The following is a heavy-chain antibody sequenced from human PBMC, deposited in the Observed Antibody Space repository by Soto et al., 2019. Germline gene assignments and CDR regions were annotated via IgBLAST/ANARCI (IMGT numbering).Heavy chain of an antibody. D-gene: IGHD3-22*01. Sequence: SETLSLTCTVSGGSISSSIYYWGWIRQPPGKGLEWIGSIYYSGSTYYNPSLKSRVTISVDTSKNQFSLKLSSVTAADTAVYYCMLGSGWKDFDYWGRGTLVTV. CDR1: GGSISSSIYY. V-gene: IGHV4-39*01. CDR2: IYYSGST. J-gene: IGHJ4*02. CDR3: MLGSGWKDFDY.